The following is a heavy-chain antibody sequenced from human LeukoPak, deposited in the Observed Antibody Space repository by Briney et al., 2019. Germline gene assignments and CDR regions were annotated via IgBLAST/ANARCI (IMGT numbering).Heavy chain of an antibody. CDR2: XYHTGDT. CDR1: GDSISSSNW. CDR3: ARDRLEATKSGYYFDY. V-gene: IGHV4-4*02. Sequence: SGTLSLTCAVSGDSISSSNWWGWVRQPPGKGLXXXXXXYHTGDTXXXPXXXXXXXXSXXXSKNQFSLNLSSVTAADTAVYYCARDRLEATKSGYYFDYWGQGTLVTVSS. J-gene: IGHJ4*02. D-gene: IGHD3-10*01.